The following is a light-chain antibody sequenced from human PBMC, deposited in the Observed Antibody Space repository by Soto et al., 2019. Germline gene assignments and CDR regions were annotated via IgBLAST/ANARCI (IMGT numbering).Light chain of an antibody. J-gene: IGLJ3*02. CDR3: ISSTSTGTRV. CDR2: EVN. V-gene: IGLV2-18*02. CDR1: SSDVGSYNR. Sequence: QSALTQPPSVSGSPGQSVTISCTGTSSDVGSYNRLSWYQQPPGTAPKLIMYEVNNRPSGVSNRFSGSKSGNTASLTISGLQAEDEADYYCISSTSTGTRVFGGGTKLTVL.